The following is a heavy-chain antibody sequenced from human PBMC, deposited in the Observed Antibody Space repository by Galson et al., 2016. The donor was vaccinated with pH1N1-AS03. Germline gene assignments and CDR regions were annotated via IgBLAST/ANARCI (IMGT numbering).Heavy chain of an antibody. D-gene: IGHD3-22*01. J-gene: IGHJ4*02. CDR3: AKEGDSSGDYFDY. V-gene: IGHV3-33*06. CDR1: GFTFSSYG. CDR2: IWYDGSNK. Sequence: SLRLSCAASGFTFSSYGMHWVRQAPGKGLEWVAVIWYDGSNKYYVDSLKGRFTISRDNSKNTLYLQMNSLRAEDTAVYYCAKEGDSSGDYFDYWGQGILVTVSS.